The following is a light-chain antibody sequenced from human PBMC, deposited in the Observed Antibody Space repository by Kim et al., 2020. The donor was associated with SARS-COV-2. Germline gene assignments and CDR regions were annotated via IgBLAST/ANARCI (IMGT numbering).Light chain of an antibody. CDR1: SVRSYD. CDR3: NSRDSNDNVV. V-gene: IGLV3-19*01. Sequence: ALGQTFRSTCQRDSVRSYDETWYQQKAGQAPLLVIYGKNNRPSGIPDRFSGSSSGNTASFTITGTQAGDEADYYCNSRDSNDNVVFGGGTQLTVL. J-gene: IGLJ2*01. CDR2: GKN.